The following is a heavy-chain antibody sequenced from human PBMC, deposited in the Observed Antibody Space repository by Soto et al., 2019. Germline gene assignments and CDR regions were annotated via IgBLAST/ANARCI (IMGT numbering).Heavy chain of an antibody. V-gene: IGHV3-30*18. J-gene: IGHJ4*02. CDR1: GFTFSSYG. CDR2: ISYDGSNK. Sequence: QVQLVESGGGVVQPGRSLRLSCAASGFTFSSYGMHWVRQAPGKGLEWVAVISYDGSNKYYADSVKGRFTISRDNSKNTLYLQMNSLRAEDTAVYYCAKAGGPMVRGVKFDYWGQGTLVTVSS. CDR3: AKAGGPMVRGVKFDY. D-gene: IGHD3-10*01.